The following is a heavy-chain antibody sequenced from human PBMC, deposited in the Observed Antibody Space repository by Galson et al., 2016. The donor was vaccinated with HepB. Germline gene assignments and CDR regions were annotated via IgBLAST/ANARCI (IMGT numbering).Heavy chain of an antibody. CDR3: ARVWSGPKRWFDP. V-gene: IGHV1-69*06. Sequence: SVKVSCKASGGTFSIYAISWVRQAPGQGLEWMGGISPIFGTADYAQKLQGRVTITADKSTSTAYMELSGLRSEDTAVYYCARVWSGPKRWFDPWGQGTLVTVSS. D-gene: IGHD3-3*01. CDR2: ISPIFGTA. CDR1: GGTFSIYA. J-gene: IGHJ5*02.